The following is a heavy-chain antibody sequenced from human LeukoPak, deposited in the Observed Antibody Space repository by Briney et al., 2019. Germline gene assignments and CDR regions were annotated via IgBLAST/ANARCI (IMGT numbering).Heavy chain of an antibody. Sequence: GGSLRLSCAASGFTFDDYGMSWVRQAPGKGLEWVSVINWSGGSPGSADSVKGRFPISRDNDKNSLYLQMNSLRAEDTALYYCARASHYSDSSDYPDYWGQGTLVTVSS. CDR2: INWSGGSP. J-gene: IGHJ4*02. V-gene: IGHV3-20*04. CDR3: ARASHYSDSSDYPDY. CDR1: GFTFDDYG. D-gene: IGHD3-22*01.